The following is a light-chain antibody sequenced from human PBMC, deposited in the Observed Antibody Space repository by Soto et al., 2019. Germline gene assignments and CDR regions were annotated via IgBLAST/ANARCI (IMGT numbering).Light chain of an antibody. CDR2: AAS. J-gene: IGKJ1*01. Sequence: DIPLTQSPSSLSASIGDRVTISCRASQNIKNYFNWYQQERGKTPKLLVYAASTLQGGVPSRFTGSGSGTDFTLTISSLLPEDFATYFCQQSYSHPWTFGQGTTV. CDR1: QNIKNY. CDR3: QQSYSHPWT. V-gene: IGKV1-39*01.